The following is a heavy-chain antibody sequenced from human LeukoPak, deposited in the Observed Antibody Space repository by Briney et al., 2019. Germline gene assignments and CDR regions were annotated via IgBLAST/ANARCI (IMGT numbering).Heavy chain of an antibody. CDR1: GGSISSGGYY. V-gene: IGHV4-31*03. Sequence: PSETPSLTCTVSGGSISSGGYYWSWIRQHPGKGLEWIVYIYYSGSTYYNPSLKSRVTISVDTSKNQFSLKLSSVTAADTAVYYCARGDVLRYFDWLKLDAFDIWGQGTMVTVSS. CDR2: IYYSGST. J-gene: IGHJ3*02. D-gene: IGHD3-9*01. CDR3: ARGDVLRYFDWLKLDAFDI.